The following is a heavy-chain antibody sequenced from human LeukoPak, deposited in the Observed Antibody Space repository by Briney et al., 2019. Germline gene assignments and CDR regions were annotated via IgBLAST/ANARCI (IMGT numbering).Heavy chain of an antibody. CDR3: ALLFHIVGATFRGLRNDY. V-gene: IGHV3-23*01. Sequence: GGSLRLSCAASGSTFSSYAMSWVRQAPGKGLEWVSAISGSGGNTYYADSVKGRFTISRDNSKNTLYLQMNSLRAEDTAVYYCALLFHIVGATFRGLRNDYWGQGTLVTVSS. CDR2: ISGSGGNT. D-gene: IGHD1-26*01. J-gene: IGHJ4*02. CDR1: GSTFSSYA.